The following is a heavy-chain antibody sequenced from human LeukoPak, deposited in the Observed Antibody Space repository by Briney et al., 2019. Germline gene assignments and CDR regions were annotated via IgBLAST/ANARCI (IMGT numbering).Heavy chain of an antibody. CDR2: IYSGGST. V-gene: IGHV3-66*01. J-gene: IGHJ3*02. CDR1: GFTVSSNY. D-gene: IGHD1-26*01. CDR3: ASPYSGSSDAFDI. Sequence: LGGSLRLSCGASGFTVSSNYMSWVRQAPGKGLEWVSVIYSGGSTYYADSVKGRFTISRDNSKNTLYLQMNSLRAEDTAVYYCASPYSGSSDAFDIWGQGTMVTVSS.